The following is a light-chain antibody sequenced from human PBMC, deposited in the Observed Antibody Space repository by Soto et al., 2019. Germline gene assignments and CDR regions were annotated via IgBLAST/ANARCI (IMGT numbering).Light chain of an antibody. CDR2: DSS. CDR3: QQYDGYSPQT. Sequence: DIQMTQSPSTLFASVGDRVTITCRASQSVRNWLAWYQQXPGRAPXLXXYDSSTLEPGVPSRFRGSGSGTEFTLTINGLQPDDFANYYGQQYDGYSPQTFGQGTKVDIK. CDR1: QSVRNW. V-gene: IGKV1-5*01. J-gene: IGKJ1*01.